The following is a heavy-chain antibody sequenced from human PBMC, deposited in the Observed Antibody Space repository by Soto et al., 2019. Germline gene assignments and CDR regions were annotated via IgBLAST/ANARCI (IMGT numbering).Heavy chain of an antibody. Sequence: PGGSLRLSCAASGFTFSSYAMSWVRQAPGKGLEWVSAISGSGGSTYYADSVEGRFTISRDNSKNTLYLQMNSLRAEDTAVNYCAKSISRRGYCSGGSCPKVGAFDIWGQGTMVTVSS. CDR3: AKSISRRGYCSGGSCPKVGAFDI. CDR1: GFTFSSYA. V-gene: IGHV3-23*01. J-gene: IGHJ3*02. CDR2: ISGSGGST. D-gene: IGHD2-15*01.